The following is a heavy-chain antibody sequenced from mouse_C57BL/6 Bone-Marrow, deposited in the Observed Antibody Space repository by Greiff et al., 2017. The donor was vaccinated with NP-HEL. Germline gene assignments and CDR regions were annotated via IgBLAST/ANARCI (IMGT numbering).Heavy chain of an antibody. V-gene: IGHV1-81*01. Sequence: QVQLKQSGAELARPGASVKLSCKASGYTFTSYGISWVKQRTGQGLEWIGEIYPRSGNTYYTEKFKGKATLTADKSSSTAYMELRSLTSEDSAVYFCATFYYYGSSYSAWFAYWGQGTLVTVSA. CDR3: ATFYYYGSSYSAWFAY. J-gene: IGHJ3*01. D-gene: IGHD1-1*01. CDR2: IYPRSGNT. CDR1: GYTFTSYG.